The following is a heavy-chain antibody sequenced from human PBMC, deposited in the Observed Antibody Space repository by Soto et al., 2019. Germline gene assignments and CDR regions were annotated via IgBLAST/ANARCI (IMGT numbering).Heavy chain of an antibody. CDR1: GGSISSSSYY. CDR2: IYYSGST. J-gene: IGHJ4*02. Sequence: SETLSLTCTVSGGSISSSSYYWGWIRQPPGKGLEWIGSIYYSGSTYYNPSLKSRVTISVDTSKNQFSLKLSSVTAADTAVYYCARQGNHYCSGGSCYPPYFDPWGQGTLVTVSS. CDR3: ARQGNHYCSGGSCYPPYFDP. D-gene: IGHD2-15*01. V-gene: IGHV4-39*01.